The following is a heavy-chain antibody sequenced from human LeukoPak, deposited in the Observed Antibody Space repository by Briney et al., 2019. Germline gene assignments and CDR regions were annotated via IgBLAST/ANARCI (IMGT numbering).Heavy chain of an antibody. CDR1: GFTFSNYW. CDR2: IDNAGSIT. Sequence: PGGSLRLSCAASGFTFSNYWIHWVRQAPGKGLVWVSRIDNAGSITTYADSVKGRFTISRDNAENTLYLQMNSLRVEDTAVYYCAKCSTSAYTTGWCNWIDPWGQGTLVTVSS. D-gene: IGHD6-19*01. J-gene: IGHJ5*02. CDR3: AKCSTSAYTTGWCNWIDP. V-gene: IGHV3-74*03.